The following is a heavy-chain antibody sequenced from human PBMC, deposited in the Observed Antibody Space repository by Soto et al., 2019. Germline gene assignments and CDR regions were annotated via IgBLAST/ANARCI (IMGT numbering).Heavy chain of an antibody. CDR3: ARDFKRYSSSAGPLEY. Sequence: SQTLSLTCTVSGDSISSGDYYWSWNRQTPGRGLEWNGDINYSGTTYYTPSLESRLTMSVDTSKNQFSLRLSSVAAADTAMYFCARDFKRYSSSAGPLEYWGQGTLVTVSS. CDR1: GDSISSGDYY. J-gene: IGHJ4*02. D-gene: IGHD6-6*01. CDR2: INYSGTT. V-gene: IGHV4-30-4*08.